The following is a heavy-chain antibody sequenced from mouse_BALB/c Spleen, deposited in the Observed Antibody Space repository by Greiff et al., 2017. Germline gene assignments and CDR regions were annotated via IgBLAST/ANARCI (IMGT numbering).Heavy chain of an antibody. D-gene: IGHD2-10*02. J-gene: IGHJ4*01. CDR3: AKGYGKSYAMDY. CDR1: GYSFTGYN. Sequence: VQLQQSGPELEKPGASVKISCKASGYSFTGYNMNWVKQRTGKSLEWIGNIDPYYGGTSYNQKFKGKATLTVDKSSSTAYMQLKSLTSEDSAVYYCAKGYGKSYAMDYWGQGTSVTVSS. CDR2: IDPYYGGT. V-gene: IGHV1-39*01.